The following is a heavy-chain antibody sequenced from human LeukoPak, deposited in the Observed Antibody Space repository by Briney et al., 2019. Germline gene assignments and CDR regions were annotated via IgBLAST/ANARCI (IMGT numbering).Heavy chain of an antibody. CDR2: ITYSGST. CDR3: ARRSGTYHAFDI. J-gene: IGHJ3*02. CDR1: GGSISSRGYY. V-gene: IGHV4-39*01. Sequence: SETLSLTCTVSGGSISSRGYYWGWIRQPPGKGLEWIGTITYSGSTYFSPSVKSRVSMSMDTSKNQFSLKLTSVTAADTAVYYCARRSGTYHAFDIWGQGTMVTVSS. D-gene: IGHD1-26*01.